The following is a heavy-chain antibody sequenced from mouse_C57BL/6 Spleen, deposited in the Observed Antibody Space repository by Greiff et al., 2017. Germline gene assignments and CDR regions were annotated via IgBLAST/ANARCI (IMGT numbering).Heavy chain of an antibody. Sequence: VQLQQPGAELVKPGASVKLSCKASGYTFTSYWMQWVKQRPGQGLEWIGEIDPSDSYTNYNQKFKGKATLTVDTSSSTAYMQLSSLTSEDSAVYYCASPNYYGSSSWYVEVWGTGTTVTVSS. CDR3: ASPNYYGSSSWYVEV. D-gene: IGHD1-1*01. J-gene: IGHJ1*03. CDR2: IDPSDSYT. V-gene: IGHV1-50*01. CDR1: GYTFTSYW.